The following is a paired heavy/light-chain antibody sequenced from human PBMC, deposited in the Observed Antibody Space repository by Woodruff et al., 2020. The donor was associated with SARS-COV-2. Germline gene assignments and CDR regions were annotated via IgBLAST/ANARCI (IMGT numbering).Light chain of an antibody. J-gene: IGKJ1*01. CDR2: GAS. CDR1: QSVSSSY. Sequence: EIVLTQSPGTLSLSPGERATLSCRASQSVSSSYLAWYQQKPGQAPRLLIYGASSRATGIPDRFSGSGSGTDFTLTISRLDPEDFAVYYCQQYGSSPTTFGQGTKMEIK. V-gene: IGKV3-20*01. CDR3: QQYGSSPTT.
Heavy chain of an antibody. Sequence: EVQLVESGGGVVRPGGSLRLSCAASGFSFDDYAMTWVRQVPGKGLEWVSGIAWNGDSTAYADSVKGRFTISRDNVKNSLHLQMSSLRAEDTALYHCARVLGASAAAGLYYYMDVWGKGTTVTVSS. CDR2: IAWNGDST. V-gene: IGHV3-20*01. J-gene: IGHJ6*03. D-gene: IGHD6-13*01. CDR1: GFSFDDYA. CDR3: ARVLGASAAAGLYYYMDV.